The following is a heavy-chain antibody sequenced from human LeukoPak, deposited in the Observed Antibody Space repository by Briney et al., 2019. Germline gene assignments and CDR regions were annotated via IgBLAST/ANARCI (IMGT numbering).Heavy chain of an antibody. J-gene: IGHJ5*02. D-gene: IGHD1-7*01. CDR3: ARHSSLRSPTTP. CDR2: IYYSGST. CDR1: GGSISSSSYY. Sequence: PSETLSLTCTVSGGSISSSSYYWGWIRQPPGKGLEWIGSIYYSGSTYYSPSLKSRVTISVDTSKNQFSLKLSSVTAADTAVYYCARHSSLRSPTTPWGQGTLVTVSS. V-gene: IGHV4-39*01.